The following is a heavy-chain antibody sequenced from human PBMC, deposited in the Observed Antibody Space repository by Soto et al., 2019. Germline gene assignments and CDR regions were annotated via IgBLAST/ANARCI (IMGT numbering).Heavy chain of an antibody. CDR3: ARGGITIFGVVINFDAFDI. Sequence: SVKVSCQASGGTFSSYAISWVRQAPGQGLEWMGGIIPIFGTANYAQKFQGRVTITADESTSTAYMELSSLRSEDTAVYYCARGGITIFGVVINFDAFDIWGQGTMVTVSS. D-gene: IGHD3-3*01. V-gene: IGHV1-69*13. CDR1: GGTFSSYA. CDR2: IIPIFGTA. J-gene: IGHJ3*02.